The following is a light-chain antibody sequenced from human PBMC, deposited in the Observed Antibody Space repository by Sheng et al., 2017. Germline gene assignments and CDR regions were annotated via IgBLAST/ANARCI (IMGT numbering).Light chain of an antibody. CDR2: QDS. CDR1: KLGDKY. V-gene: IGLV3-1*01. J-gene: IGLJ3*02. CDR3: AAWDGGLTARV. Sequence: SYELTQPPSVSVSPGQTASITCSGDKLGDKYACWYQQKPGQSPVLVIYQDSKRPSGVPDRFSGSKSGTSAYLVISGLRSEDEADYYCAAWDGGLTARVFGGGTKLTVL.